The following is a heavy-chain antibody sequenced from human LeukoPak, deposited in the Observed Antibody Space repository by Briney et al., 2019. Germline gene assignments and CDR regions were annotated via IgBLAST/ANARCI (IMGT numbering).Heavy chain of an antibody. CDR3: VKDSSSGSYFDY. V-gene: IGHV3-64D*06. J-gene: IGHJ4*02. CDR1: GFTFSRYA. D-gene: IGHD3-10*01. Sequence: GGSLRLSCSASGFTFSRYAMHWVRQAPGEGLEYVSAIRSNGRNTYYADSVKGRFTISRDHSRNTLHLQMSSLRVEDTAVYYCVKDSSSGSYFDYWGQGTLVTVSS. CDR2: IRSNGRNT.